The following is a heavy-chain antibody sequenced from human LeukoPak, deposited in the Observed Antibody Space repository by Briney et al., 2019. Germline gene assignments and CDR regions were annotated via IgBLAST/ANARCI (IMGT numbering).Heavy chain of an antibody. Sequence: SETLSLTCTVSGGSISSYYWSWIRQPPGKGLEWIGYIYYSGSTNYNPSLKSRVTISVDTSKNHFSLKLSSVTAADTAVYYCARGDSNYAFDIWGQGTMVTVSS. V-gene: IGHV4-59*01. CDR1: GGSISSYY. J-gene: IGHJ3*02. CDR3: ARGDSNYAFDI. D-gene: IGHD4-11*01. CDR2: IYYSGST.